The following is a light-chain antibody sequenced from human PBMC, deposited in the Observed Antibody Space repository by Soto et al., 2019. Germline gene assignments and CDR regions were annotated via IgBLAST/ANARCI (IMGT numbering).Light chain of an antibody. V-gene: IGLV2-14*01. Sequence: QSVLTQPASVSGSPGQSIAISCTGTTSDVGGYNYVSWYQQHPGKVPKLLIHEVSNRPSGVSNRFSGSKSGNTASLTISGPQAEDEADYYCLSKTSTISYVFRTGTKVTVL. CDR1: TSDVGGYNY. CDR2: EVS. J-gene: IGLJ1*01. CDR3: LSKTSTISYV.